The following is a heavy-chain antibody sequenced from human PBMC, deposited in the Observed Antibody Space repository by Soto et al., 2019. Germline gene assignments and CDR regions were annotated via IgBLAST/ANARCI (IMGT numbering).Heavy chain of an antibody. Sequence: PGGSLRLSCSASGFTFSSYAMHWVRQAPGKGLEYVSAISSNGGSTYYADSVKGRFTISRDNSKNTLYLQMSSLRAEDTAVYYCVKELGVVVPAAIYYYGMDVWGQGTTVTAP. CDR2: ISSNGGST. J-gene: IGHJ6*02. CDR1: GFTFSSYA. D-gene: IGHD2-2*01. V-gene: IGHV3-64D*08. CDR3: VKELGVVVPAAIYYYGMDV.